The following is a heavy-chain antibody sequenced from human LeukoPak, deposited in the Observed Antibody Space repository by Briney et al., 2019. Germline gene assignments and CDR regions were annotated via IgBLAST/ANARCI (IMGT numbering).Heavy chain of an antibody. CDR3: ARGFNSGYSYGLSGAFDI. D-gene: IGHD5-18*01. CDR2: INHSGST. V-gene: IGHV4-34*01. J-gene: IGHJ3*02. Sequence: SETLSLTCAVYGGSFSGYYWSWIRQPPGKGLEWIGEINHSGSTNYNPSLKSRVTISVDTSKNQFSLKLSSVTAADTAVYYCARGFNSGYSYGLSGAFDIWGQGTMVTVSS. CDR1: GGSFSGYY.